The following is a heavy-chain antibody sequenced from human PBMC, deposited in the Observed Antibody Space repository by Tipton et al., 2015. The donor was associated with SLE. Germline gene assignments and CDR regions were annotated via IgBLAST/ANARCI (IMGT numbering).Heavy chain of an antibody. CDR1: DGSVNENYY. J-gene: IGHJ4*02. Sequence: TLSLTCTVSDGSVNENYYWSWIRQPAGKGLEWIGHIYVTGSTTYNPSLKNRLSISLDTSKNQFSLTLDSVTAADAAVYYCARHVLSDRYFLPLDYWGQGTLVTVSS. CDR2: IYVTGST. V-gene: IGHV4-61*09. CDR3: ARHVLSDRYFLPLDY. D-gene: IGHD2/OR15-2a*01.